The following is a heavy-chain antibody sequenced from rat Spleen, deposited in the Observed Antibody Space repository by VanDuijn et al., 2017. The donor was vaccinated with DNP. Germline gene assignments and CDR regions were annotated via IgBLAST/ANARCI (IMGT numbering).Heavy chain of an antibody. V-gene: IGHV3-3*01. CDR1: GYSITSNYK. J-gene: IGHJ4*01. CDR3: ARVGFHGGAMDA. Sequence: EVQLQESGPGLVKPSQSLSLTCSVTGYSITSNYKWSWIRKFPGNKLEWMGYINNAGNTNYNPSHKSRFSITRDTSKNQFFLQMTKLGSEDTAIYYCARVGFHGGAMDAWGQGTSVTVSS. CDR2: INNAGNT. D-gene: IGHD1-6*01.